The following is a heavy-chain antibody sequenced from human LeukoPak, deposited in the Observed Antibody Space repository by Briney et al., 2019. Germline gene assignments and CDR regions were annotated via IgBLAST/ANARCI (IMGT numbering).Heavy chain of an antibody. D-gene: IGHD3-10*01. CDR2: MNPNSGNT. CDR3: ARASVGVRGVIKGWFDP. V-gene: IGHV1-8*01. CDR1: GYTFTSYD. Sequence: ASVKVSCKASGYTFTSYDINWVRQATGQGLEWMGWMNPNSGNTGYAQKFQGRVTMTRNTSISAAYMELSSLRSEDTAVYYCARASVGVRGVIKGWFDPWGQGTLVTVSS. J-gene: IGHJ5*02.